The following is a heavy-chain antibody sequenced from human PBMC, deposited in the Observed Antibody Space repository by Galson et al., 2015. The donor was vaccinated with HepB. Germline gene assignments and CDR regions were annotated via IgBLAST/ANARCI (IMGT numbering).Heavy chain of an antibody. CDR3: ARGRVVTPYYFDY. D-gene: IGHD4-23*01. CDR1: GYTFTGYY. V-gene: IGHV1-2*06. J-gene: IGHJ4*02. CDR2: INPNSGGT. Sequence: SVKVSCKASGYTFTGYYMHWVRQAPGQGLEWMGRINPNSGGTNYAQKFQGRVTMTRDTSISTAYMELSRLRSDDTAVYYCARGRVVTPYYFDYWGQGTLVTVSS.